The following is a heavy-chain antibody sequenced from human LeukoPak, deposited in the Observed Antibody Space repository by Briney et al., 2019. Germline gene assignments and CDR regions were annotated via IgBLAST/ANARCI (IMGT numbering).Heavy chain of an antibody. V-gene: IGHV3-48*01. D-gene: IGHD3-3*01. J-gene: IGHJ3*02. CDR3: ASHEYYDFWSGYPTATDAFDI. CDR1: GFTFSSYS. CDR2: ISSSSTI. Sequence: GGSLRLSCAASGFTFSSYSMNWVRQAPGKGLEWVSYISSSSTIYYADSVKGRFTISRDNAKNSLYLQMNSLRAEDTAVYYCASHEYYDFWSGYPTATDAFDIWGQGTMVTVSS.